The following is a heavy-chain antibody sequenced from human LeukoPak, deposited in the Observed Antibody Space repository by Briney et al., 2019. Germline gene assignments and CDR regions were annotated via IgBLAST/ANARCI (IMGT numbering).Heavy chain of an antibody. CDR3: VRDNSRGQSLGVIY. D-gene: IGHD3-22*01. V-gene: IGHV3-48*01. CDR1: GFTFSTYN. J-gene: IGHJ4*02. CDR2: INADSSTI. Sequence: PGGSLRLSCAASGFTFSTYNMNWARQAPGKGREWITYINADSSTIQYADSVRGRFTTSRDNAKNSLYLQMNSLRAEDTAVYYCVRDNSRGQSLGVIYWGQRSLVTVSS.